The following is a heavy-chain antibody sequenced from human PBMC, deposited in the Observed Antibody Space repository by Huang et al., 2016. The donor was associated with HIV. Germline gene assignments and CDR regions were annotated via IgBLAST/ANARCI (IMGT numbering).Heavy chain of an antibody. CDR3: AREGQTWYGKPIAAFEI. CDR2: MFPLFSVT. Sequence: VQLVQSGAEVKRPGTSVKISCKASGGSFNSLAFNWVRQAPGQGLQYMGVMFPLFSVTNYAEKFRGRLTISADKSTSTVFMEVRGLTSEDTAVFFCAREGQTWYGKPIAAFEIWGQGTTVIVSP. CDR1: GGSFNSLA. D-gene: IGHD6-13*01. J-gene: IGHJ3*02. V-gene: IGHV1-69*10.